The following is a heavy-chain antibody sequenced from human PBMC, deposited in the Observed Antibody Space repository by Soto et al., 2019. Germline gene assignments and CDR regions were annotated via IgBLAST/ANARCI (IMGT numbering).Heavy chain of an antibody. J-gene: IGHJ5*02. CDR2: IIPMSGRP. V-gene: IGHV1-69*06. Sequence: QVQLVQSGAEVKTPGSSVRVSCKASGGTFNSFSIDWVRQAPGQGFEWMGGIIPMSGRPNYAQRFQGRVTCSEDKSTNTVYMEVNSLTYEDTAVYYCTRRGHQSANWFDPWGQGTLVTVSS. CDR1: GGTFNSFS. CDR3: TRRGHQSANWFDP.